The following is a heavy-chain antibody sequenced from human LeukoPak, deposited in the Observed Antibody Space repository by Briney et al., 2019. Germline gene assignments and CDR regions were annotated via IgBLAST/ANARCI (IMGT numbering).Heavy chain of an antibody. CDR3: AKDYYYDSSGDYYFDY. Sequence: GGSLRLSCAASGFTFSSYPMHWVRQAPGKRLQWVAVISYDATNKYYADSVKGRFTIYRDNSKNTLYLQMNSLRAEDTAVYYCAKDYYYDSSGDYYFDYWGQGTLVTVSS. J-gene: IGHJ4*02. D-gene: IGHD3-22*01. CDR2: ISYDATNK. V-gene: IGHV3-30-3*01. CDR1: GFTFSSYP.